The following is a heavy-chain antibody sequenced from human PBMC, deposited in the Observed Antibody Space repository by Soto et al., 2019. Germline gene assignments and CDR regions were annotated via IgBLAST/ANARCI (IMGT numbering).Heavy chain of an antibody. Sequence: ASVKVSCKASGYTFTGYYIHWVRQAPGQGLEWMGWINPNSGGTTYAQKFQGRVTMTRDTSISTIYMELRRLRSDDTAVYYCTRKQWLDNTAEDAFDIWGQGTMVTVSS. CDR2: INPNSGGT. CDR3: TRKQWLDNTAEDAFDI. D-gene: IGHD6-19*01. CDR1: GYTFTGYY. J-gene: IGHJ3*02. V-gene: IGHV1-2*02.